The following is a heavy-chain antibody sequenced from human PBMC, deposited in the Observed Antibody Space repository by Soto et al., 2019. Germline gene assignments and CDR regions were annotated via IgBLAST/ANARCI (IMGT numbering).Heavy chain of an antibody. J-gene: IGHJ4*02. CDR2: IDNSGST. CDR3: ARADIVNTGFFDY. CDR1: GGSVSSGSYY. D-gene: IGHD5-12*01. V-gene: IGHV4-61*01. Sequence: QVQLQESGPGLVKPSETLSLTCTVSGGSVSSGSYYWSWLRQPPGKGLEWIGHIDNSGSTKYNPALKSRVTISADTSKNNVSLKLSSVTAADTAGFYCARADIVNTGFFDYWGQGTLVTVSS.